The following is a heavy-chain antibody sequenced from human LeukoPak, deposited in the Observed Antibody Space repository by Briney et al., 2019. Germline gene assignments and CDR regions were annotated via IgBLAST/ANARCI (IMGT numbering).Heavy chain of an antibody. V-gene: IGHV4-59*12. D-gene: IGHD3-10*01. CDR2: IYYSGST. Sequence: PSETLSLTCTVSGGSISSYYWSWIRQPPGKGLEWIGYIYYSGSTNYNPSLKSRVTISVDRSKNQFSLKLSSVTAADTAVYYCARGLLDQFDYWGQGTLVTVSS. CDR1: GGSISSYY. J-gene: IGHJ4*02. CDR3: ARGLLDQFDY.